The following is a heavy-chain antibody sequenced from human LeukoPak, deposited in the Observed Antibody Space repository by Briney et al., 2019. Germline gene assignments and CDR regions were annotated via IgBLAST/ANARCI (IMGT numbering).Heavy chain of an antibody. CDR1: GGSISSSSYY. J-gene: IGHJ6*03. Sequence: SETLSLTCTVSGGSISSSSYYWGWIRQPPGKGLEWIGTIYYSGSTYYNPSLKSRVTISVDTSKNQFSLKLSSVTAADTAVYYCARVSSGGGDPLGNYYMDVWGKGTTVTVSS. D-gene: IGHD2-21*01. V-gene: IGHV4-39*07. CDR3: ARVSSGGGDPLGNYYMDV. CDR2: IYYSGST.